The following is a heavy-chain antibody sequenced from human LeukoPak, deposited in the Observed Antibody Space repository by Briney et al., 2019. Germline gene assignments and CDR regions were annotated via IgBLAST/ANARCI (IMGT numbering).Heavy chain of an antibody. J-gene: IGHJ4*02. CDR3: ARGWGQPVD. Sequence: SETLSLTCTVSGGSISSFYWTWIRQPAGKGLEWIGRIFTSGSTNYNPSLKSRVTTSVDTSKNQFSLKLNSVTAADTAIYYCARGWGQPVDWGQGILVTVSS. CDR1: GGSISSFY. CDR2: IFTSGST. V-gene: IGHV4-4*07. D-gene: IGHD6-6*01.